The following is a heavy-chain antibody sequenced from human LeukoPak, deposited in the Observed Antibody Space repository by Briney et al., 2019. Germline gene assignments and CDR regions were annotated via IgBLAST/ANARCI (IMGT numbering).Heavy chain of an antibody. Sequence: GGSLRHSCAASGFTFSSYGMHWVRQAPGKGLEWVAVIWYDGSNKYYADSVKGRFTISRDNSKNTLYLQMNSLRAEDTAVYYCARGYYYGSGSYYATFDYWGQGTLVTVSS. J-gene: IGHJ4*02. V-gene: IGHV3-33*01. CDR1: GFTFSSYG. D-gene: IGHD3-10*01. CDR2: IWYDGSNK. CDR3: ARGYYYGSGSYYATFDY.